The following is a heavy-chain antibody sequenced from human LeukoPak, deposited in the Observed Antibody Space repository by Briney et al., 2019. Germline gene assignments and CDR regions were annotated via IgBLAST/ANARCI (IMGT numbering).Heavy chain of an antibody. Sequence: PGGSLRLSCAASGFTFSSYWMRWVRQAPGKGLVWVSRINSDGSSTNYADSVKGRFTISRDNATNTLYLQMNSLRAEDTFVYYRVRARFPDYWGQGTLVTVSS. CDR2: INSDGSST. CDR1: GFTFSSYW. CDR3: VRARFPDY. D-gene: IGHD3-10*01. J-gene: IGHJ4*02. V-gene: IGHV3-74*01.